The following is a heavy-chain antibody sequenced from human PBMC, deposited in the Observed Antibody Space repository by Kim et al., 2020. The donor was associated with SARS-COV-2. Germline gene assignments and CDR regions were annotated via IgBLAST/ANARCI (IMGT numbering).Heavy chain of an antibody. J-gene: IGHJ6*02. V-gene: IGHV4-34*01. CDR1: GGSFSGYY. CDR2: INHSGST. Sequence: SETLSLTCAVYGGSFSGYYWSWIRQPPGKGLEWIGEINHSGSTNYNPSLKSRVTISVDTSKNQFSLKLSSVTAADTAVYYCAREDGSGQYGMDVWGQGTTVTVSS. D-gene: IGHD3-10*01. CDR3: AREDGSGQYGMDV.